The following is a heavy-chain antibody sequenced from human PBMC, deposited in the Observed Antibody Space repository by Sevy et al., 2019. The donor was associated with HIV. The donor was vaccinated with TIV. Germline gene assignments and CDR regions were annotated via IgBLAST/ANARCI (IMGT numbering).Heavy chain of an antibody. V-gene: IGHV3-30*02. CDR1: GFSFSSYG. Sequence: GGSLRLSCAASGFSFSSYGMHWVRQAPGKGLEWMSYIQYDGSNTDYADSVKGRFTISRDNSKNTLYLQTNSLRVEDTAVFYCVKEGGGEGGDHWGQGTLVTVSS. D-gene: IGHD2-21*01. CDR3: VKEGGGEGGDH. J-gene: IGHJ4*02. CDR2: IQYDGSNT.